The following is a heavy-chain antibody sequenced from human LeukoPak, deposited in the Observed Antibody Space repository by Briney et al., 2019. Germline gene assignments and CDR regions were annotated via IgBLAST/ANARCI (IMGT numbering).Heavy chain of an antibody. Sequence: KPSETLSLTCTVSGGSISGYYWSWIRQPPGKGLEWIGYINCSGSTNYNASLKSRVTISVDASKNQFSLKLSSVTAADTAVYYCARVGGTNYYYYGMDVWGQGTTVTVSS. CDR1: GGSISGYY. J-gene: IGHJ6*02. D-gene: IGHD3-10*01. V-gene: IGHV4-59*08. CDR3: ARVGGTNYYYYGMDV. CDR2: INCSGST.